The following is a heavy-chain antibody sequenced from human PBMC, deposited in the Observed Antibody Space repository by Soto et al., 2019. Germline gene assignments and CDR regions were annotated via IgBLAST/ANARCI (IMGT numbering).Heavy chain of an antibody. J-gene: IGHJ5*02. D-gene: IGHD3-22*01. V-gene: IGHV3-30*18. Sequence: ESGGGVVQPGRSLRLSCAASGFTFSSYGMHWVRQAPGKGLEWVAVISYDGSNKYYADSVKGRFTISRDNSKNTLYLQMNSLRAEDTAVYYCAKDAVSRHYYDSSGLNWFDPWGQGTLVTVSS. CDR1: GFTFSSYG. CDR2: ISYDGSNK. CDR3: AKDAVSRHYYDSSGLNWFDP.